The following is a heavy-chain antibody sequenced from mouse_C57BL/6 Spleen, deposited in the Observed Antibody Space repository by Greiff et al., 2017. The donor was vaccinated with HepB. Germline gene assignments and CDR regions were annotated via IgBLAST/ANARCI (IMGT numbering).Heavy chain of an antibody. Sequence: VQLQQSGAELVKPGASVKLSCKASGYTFTSYWMQWVKQRPGQGLEWIGEIDPSDSYTNYNQKFKGKATLTVDTSSSTAYMQLSSLTSEDSAVYYCARRAHYYGSSSDYWGQGTTLTVSS. D-gene: IGHD1-1*01. CDR3: ARRAHYYGSSSDY. CDR2: IDPSDSYT. CDR1: GYTFTSYW. V-gene: IGHV1-50*01. J-gene: IGHJ2*01.